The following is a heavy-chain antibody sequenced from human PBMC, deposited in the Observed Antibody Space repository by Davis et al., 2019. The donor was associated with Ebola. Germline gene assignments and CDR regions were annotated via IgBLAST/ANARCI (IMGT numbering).Heavy chain of an antibody. CDR2: ISVSSGYI. Sequence: GGSLRLSCAASGFTFSSYAMSWVRQAPGKGLEWVSSISVSSGYIYYEDSVKGRFTISRDNSKNTLYLQMSSLRAEDTAVYYCARDLPGGDWYFDLWGRGTLVTVSS. CDR1: GFTFSSYA. CDR3: ARDLPGGDWYFDL. D-gene: IGHD1-14*01. J-gene: IGHJ2*01. V-gene: IGHV3-23*01.